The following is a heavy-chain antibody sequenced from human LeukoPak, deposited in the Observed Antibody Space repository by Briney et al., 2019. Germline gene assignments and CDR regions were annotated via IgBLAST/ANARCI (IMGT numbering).Heavy chain of an antibody. CDR3: ARVPGKYAFDI. CDR2: ISSSGSST. J-gene: IGHJ3*02. CDR1: GFTFSDYY. Sequence: GGSLRLSCAACGFTFSDYYLTWMRQAPGRGLEWVSYISSSGSSTNYADSVKGRFTISRDNAKKSLYLQMNSLRAEDTAVYYCARVPGKYAFDIWGQGTMVSVSS. V-gene: IGHV3-11*05.